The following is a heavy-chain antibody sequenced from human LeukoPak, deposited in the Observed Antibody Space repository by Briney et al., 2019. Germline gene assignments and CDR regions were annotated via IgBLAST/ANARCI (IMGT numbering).Heavy chain of an antibody. CDR1: GYSISSGYY. D-gene: IGHD3-9*01. CDR3: ASLSYAILTGYPEGYFDL. CDR2: IYHSGST. Sequence: SETLSLTCAVSGYSISSGYYWGWIRQPPGKGLEGIGSIYHSGSTYYNPSLKSRVTISVDTSKNQFSLKLSSVTAADTAVYYCASLSYAILTGYPEGYFDLWGRGTLVTVSS. J-gene: IGHJ2*01. V-gene: IGHV4-38-2*01.